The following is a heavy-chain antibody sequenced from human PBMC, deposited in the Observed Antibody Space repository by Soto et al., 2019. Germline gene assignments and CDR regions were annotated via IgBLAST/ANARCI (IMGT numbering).Heavy chain of an antibody. Sequence: EVQLLESGGGLVQPGGSLRLSCAASGFTFSSYAMSWVRQAPGKGLEWVSAISGSGGSTYYADSVKGRFTISRYNSKNTLYLQMNSLRAADTAVYYCAKGKGCSGGSCYDYYYMDVWGKGTTVTVSS. J-gene: IGHJ6*03. CDR2: ISGSGGST. V-gene: IGHV3-23*01. D-gene: IGHD2-15*01. CDR3: AKGKGCSGGSCYDYYYMDV. CDR1: GFTFSSYA.